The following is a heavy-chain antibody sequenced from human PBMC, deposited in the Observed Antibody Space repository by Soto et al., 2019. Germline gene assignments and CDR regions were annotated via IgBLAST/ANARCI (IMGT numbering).Heavy chain of an antibody. V-gene: IGHV4-30-4*01. D-gene: IGHD3-10*01. CDR1: GGSISSGNYY. CDR3: ARASGWFGEFNYYYNGMDV. Sequence: QVQLQESGPGLVKPSQTLSLTCTVSGGSISSGNYYWSWIRQPPGKGLEWIGYIFYSGTTYYNPSLKSRVSISVDTSKNQFSLSLSSLTAADAAVYYCARASGWFGEFNYYYNGMDVWGQGTTVTVSS. J-gene: IGHJ6*02. CDR2: IFYSGTT.